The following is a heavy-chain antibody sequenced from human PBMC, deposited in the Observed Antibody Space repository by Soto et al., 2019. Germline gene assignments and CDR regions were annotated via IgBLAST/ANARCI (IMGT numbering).Heavy chain of an antibody. CDR1: GFTFSNAW. D-gene: IGHD1-26*01. J-gene: IGHJ6*02. V-gene: IGHV3-15*01. CDR3: TTAVGDTNYYYYGMDV. Sequence: GGSLRLSCAASGFTFSNAWMSWVRQAPGKGLEWVGRIKSKTDGGTTDYAAPVKGRFTNSRDDSKNTLNLQMNSLKTEDTAVYYWTTAVGDTNYYYYGMDVWGQGTTVTVSS. CDR2: IKSKTDGGTT.